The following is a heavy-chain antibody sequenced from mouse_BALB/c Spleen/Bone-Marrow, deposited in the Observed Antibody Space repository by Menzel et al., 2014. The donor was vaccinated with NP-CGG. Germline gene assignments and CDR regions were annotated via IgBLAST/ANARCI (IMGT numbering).Heavy chain of an antibody. J-gene: IGHJ3*01. CDR3: ARRGTMITAGPFAY. Sequence: EVKLVESGGGLVQPGGSRKLSCAASGFTFSSFGMHWIRQAPEKGLEWVAYISSGSNTIYYEDTVKGRFTISRDNPKNTLFLQMTSLRSEDTAMYYCARRGTMITAGPFAYWGHGTLVTVSA. V-gene: IGHV5-17*02. CDR2: ISSGSNTI. D-gene: IGHD2-4*01. CDR1: GFTFSSFG.